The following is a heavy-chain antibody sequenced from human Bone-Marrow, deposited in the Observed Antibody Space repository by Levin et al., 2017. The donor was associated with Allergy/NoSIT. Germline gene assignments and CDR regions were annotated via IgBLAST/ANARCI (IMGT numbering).Heavy chain of an antibody. CDR2: ITGTGGTT. D-gene: IGHD2-8*01. CDR1: GFTFRVYG. J-gene: IGHJ6*03. V-gene: IGHV3-23*01. Sequence: GGSLRLSCEASGFTFRVYGMNWVRQAPGKGLEWVSAITGTGGTTYYAGSVKGRFTISRDNSKNTVYLHMNSLRVDDTAVYFCAKGKSPMATRAMDVWGKGATVTVSS. CDR3: AKGKSPMATRAMDV.